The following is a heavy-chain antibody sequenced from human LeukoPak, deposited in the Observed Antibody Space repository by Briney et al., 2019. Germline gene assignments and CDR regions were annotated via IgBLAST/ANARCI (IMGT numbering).Heavy chain of an antibody. CDR3: ARLTFHYDGSGYYFDY. V-gene: IGHV4-39*01. J-gene: IGHJ4*02. CDR2: IYYSGST. D-gene: IGHD3-22*01. CDR1: GDSISSSSCY. Sequence: PSETLSLTCTVSGDSISSSSCYWAWIRQPPGKGLGWIGSIYYSGSTHYNPPLESRVTMSVDTSKNQLSLKLTSVTAADTAVYYCARLTFHYDGSGYYFDYWGQGTLVTVSS.